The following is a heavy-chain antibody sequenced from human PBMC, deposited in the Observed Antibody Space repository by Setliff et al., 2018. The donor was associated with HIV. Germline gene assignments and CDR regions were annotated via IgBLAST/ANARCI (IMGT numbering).Heavy chain of an antibody. V-gene: IGHV4-59*01. CDR1: GASISSDT. Sequence: SETLSLTCIVSGASISSDTWSWIRQPPGKELQWIGFIYNSEMINYNPSLKSRVSMSLDTSKNQFSLKLTSVTAADTAVYYCARGGTSSNWFDPWGQGTLVTVSS. CDR2: IYNSEMI. CDR3: ARGGTSSNWFDP. D-gene: IGHD2-8*01. J-gene: IGHJ5*02.